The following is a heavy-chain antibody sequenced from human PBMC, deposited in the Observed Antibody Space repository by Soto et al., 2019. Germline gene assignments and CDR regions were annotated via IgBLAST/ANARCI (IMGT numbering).Heavy chain of an antibody. CDR1: GFTFSNYA. V-gene: IGHV3-23*01. Sequence: GGSLRLSCTASGFTFSNYAMTWVRQAPGKGLEWVSVISGGGFSTYYADSVKGRFTISRDNSKNTLYLQMNSLRVEDTAVYFCAKLTDDIVVVVAAPFDYWGQGTLVTVSS. D-gene: IGHD2-15*01. CDR2: ISGGGFST. CDR3: AKLTDDIVVVVAAPFDY. J-gene: IGHJ4*02.